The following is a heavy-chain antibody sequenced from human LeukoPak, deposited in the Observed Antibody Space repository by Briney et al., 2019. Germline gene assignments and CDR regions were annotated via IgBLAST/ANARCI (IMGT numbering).Heavy chain of an antibody. J-gene: IGHJ5*02. CDR2: FDPEDGET. V-gene: IGHV1-24*01. CDR1: GYTLTELS. Sequence: ASVKVSCKVSGYTLTELSMHWVRQAPGKGLEWMGGFDPEDGETIYAQKFQGRVTMTEDTSTDTAYMELSSLRSEDTAVYYCATMVVVVPAAISWFDPWGQETLVTVSS. D-gene: IGHD2-2*02. CDR3: ATMVVVVPAAISWFDP.